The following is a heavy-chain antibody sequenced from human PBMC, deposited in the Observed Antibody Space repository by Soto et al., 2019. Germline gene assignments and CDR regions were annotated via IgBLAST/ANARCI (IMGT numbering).Heavy chain of an antibody. CDR2: IKQDGSEK. J-gene: IGHJ3*02. CDR1: GFTFSSYW. Sequence: GGSLRLSCAASGFTFSSYWMSWVRQAPGKGLEWVANIKQDGSEKYYVDSVKGRFTISRDNAKNSLYLQMNSLRAEDTGVYFCSRGIWFSAFDILGQGTMVTVSS. V-gene: IGHV3-7*04. CDR3: SRGIWFSAFDI. D-gene: IGHD3-10*01.